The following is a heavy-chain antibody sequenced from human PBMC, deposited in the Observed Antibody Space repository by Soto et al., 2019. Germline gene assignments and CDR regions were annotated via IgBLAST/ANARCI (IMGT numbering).Heavy chain of an antibody. V-gene: IGHV5-51*01. J-gene: IGHJ6*02. CDR1: GYSFTSYW. CDR3: ARQSIPGYSSSWYVRYYYGMDV. D-gene: IGHD6-13*01. CDR2: IYPGDSDT. Sequence: PGESLKISCKGSGYSFTSYWIGWVRQMPGKGLEWMGIIYPGDSDTRYSPSFQGQVTISADKSIGTAYLQWSSLKASDTAMYYCARQSIPGYSSSWYVRYYYGMDVWGQGTTVTVSS.